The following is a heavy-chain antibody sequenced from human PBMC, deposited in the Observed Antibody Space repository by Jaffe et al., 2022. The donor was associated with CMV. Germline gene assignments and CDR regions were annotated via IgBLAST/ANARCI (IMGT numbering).Heavy chain of an antibody. CDR2: ISFDGSNK. V-gene: IGHV3-30*03. D-gene: IGHD6-19*01. CDR3: ALLPTAVADTDGNF. Sequence: QVHLVESGGGVVQPGRSLRLSCAASGFTFRSFGVHWVRQAPGKGLEWVAVISFDGSNKYYADSVKGRFTISRDNSRDTLYLQMNSLRAEDTGVYYCALLPTAVADTDGNFWGQGTLVTVSS. J-gene: IGHJ4*02. CDR1: GFTFRSFG.